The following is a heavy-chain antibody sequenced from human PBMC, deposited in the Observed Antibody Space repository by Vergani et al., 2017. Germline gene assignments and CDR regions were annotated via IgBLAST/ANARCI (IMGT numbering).Heavy chain of an antibody. V-gene: IGHV1-3*04. D-gene: IGHD2-15*01. CDR2: INTGNGNT. J-gene: IGHJ6*03. CDR1: GYTFTSYA. CDR3: ALYSWGLCGYYYYMDV. Sequence: VQLLESGAEVKKPGASVKVSCKASGYTFTSYAMHWVRQAPGQRLEWMGWINTGNGNTKYSQKFQGRVTITRDTSASTAYMELSSLRSEDTAVYYCALYSWGLCGYYYYMDVWGKGTTVTVSS.